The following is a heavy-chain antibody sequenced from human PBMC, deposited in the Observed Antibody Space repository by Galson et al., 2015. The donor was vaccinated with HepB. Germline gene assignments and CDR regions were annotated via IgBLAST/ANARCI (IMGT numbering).Heavy chain of an antibody. J-gene: IGHJ6*03. V-gene: IGHV1-69*13. CDR2: IIPIFGTA. CDR3: ASPVVPAAIREEYYYYMDV. D-gene: IGHD2-2*01. Sequence: SVKVSCKASGGTFSSYAISWVRQAPGQGLEWMGGIIPIFGTANYAQKFQGRVTITADESTSTAYMELSSLRSEDAAVYYCASPVVPAAIREEYYYYMDVWGKGTTVTVSS. CDR1: GGTFSSYA.